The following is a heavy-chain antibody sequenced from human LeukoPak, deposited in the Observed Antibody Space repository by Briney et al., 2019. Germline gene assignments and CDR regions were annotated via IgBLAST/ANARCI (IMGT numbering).Heavy chain of an antibody. CDR1: GGSVSSGSYY. D-gene: IGHD1-7*01. CDR2: IYYSGST. Sequence: MPSETLSLTCTVSGGSVSSGSYYWSRIRQPPGKGLEWIGYIYYSGSTNYNPSLKSRVTISVDTSKNQFSLKLRSVTAADTAVYYCARVPGGGTAANWGQGTMVTVSS. V-gene: IGHV4-61*01. J-gene: IGHJ3*01. CDR3: ARVPGGGTAAN.